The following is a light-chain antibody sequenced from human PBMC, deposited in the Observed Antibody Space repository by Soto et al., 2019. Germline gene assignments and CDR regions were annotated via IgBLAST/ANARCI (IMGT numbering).Light chain of an antibody. J-gene: IGLJ2*01. V-gene: IGLV1-44*01. Sequence: QSVLTQPPSASGTPGQRVTISCSGGSSNIGSNTVNWYQQLPGTAPNLLIYSNNQRPSGVPDRFSGSKSGPSASLAISGLQSEDEADYYCAAWDDTLNGVVFGGGTKLTVL. CDR2: SNN. CDR1: SSNIGSNT. CDR3: AAWDDTLNGVV.